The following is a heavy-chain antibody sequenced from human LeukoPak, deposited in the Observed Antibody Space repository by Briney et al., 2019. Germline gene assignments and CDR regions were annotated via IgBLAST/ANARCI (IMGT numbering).Heavy chain of an antibody. V-gene: IGHV3-30*04. J-gene: IGHJ3*02. CDR2: ILYDGSNK. D-gene: IGHD3-22*01. CDR3: ARVGGYSDSRETSGAFDI. Sequence: PGGSLRLSCAASGFTFSSYAMHWVRQAPGKGLEWVSVILYDGSNKYYADSVKGRFTISRDNSKNTLYLQMNSLRAEDTAVYYCARVGGYSDSRETSGAFDIWGQGTMVTVSS. CDR1: GFTFSSYA.